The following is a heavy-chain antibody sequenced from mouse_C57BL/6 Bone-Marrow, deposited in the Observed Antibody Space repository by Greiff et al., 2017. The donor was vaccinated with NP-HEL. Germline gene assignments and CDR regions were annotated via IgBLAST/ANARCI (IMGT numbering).Heavy chain of an antibody. Sequence: QVQLQQSGAELARPGASVKLSCKASGYTFTSYGISWVKQRTGQGLEWIGEIYPRSGNTYYSEKFKGKATLTADKSSSTAYTELRSLTSEDSAVYFCARSPYSNYAWVAYWGQGTLVTVSA. D-gene: IGHD2-5*01. J-gene: IGHJ3*01. CDR2: IYPRSGNT. CDR1: GYTFTSYG. CDR3: ARSPYSNYAWVAY. V-gene: IGHV1-81*01.